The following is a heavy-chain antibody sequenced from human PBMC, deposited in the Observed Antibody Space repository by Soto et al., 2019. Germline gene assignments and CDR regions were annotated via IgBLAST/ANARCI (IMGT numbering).Heavy chain of an antibody. Sequence: QVQLVESGGGVVQPGKSLRLSCATSGFTFNSYALHWVRQAPGKGREWVALISNDGSKTFYADSVKGRFTISRDTAKNTLFLQMNSLTTEDTAVYFCAKAGEIFGLVIFAYLDFWGQGTLVAVSS. CDR3: AKAGEIFGLVIFAYLDF. J-gene: IGHJ4*02. CDR1: GFTFNSYA. V-gene: IGHV3-30*18. CDR2: ISNDGSKT. D-gene: IGHD3-3*01.